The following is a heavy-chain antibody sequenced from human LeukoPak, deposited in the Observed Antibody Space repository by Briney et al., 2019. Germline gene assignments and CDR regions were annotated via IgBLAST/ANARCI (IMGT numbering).Heavy chain of an antibody. Sequence: ASVKVSCKASGYTFTSYYMHWVRQAPGQGLEWMGIINPSGGSTSYAQKFQGRVTMTRDTSTSTVYMELSSLRSEDTAVYYCARTLIVAVAATYYGMDVWGQGTTVTVSS. CDR3: ARTLIVAVAATYYGMDV. V-gene: IGHV1-46*01. CDR2: INPSGGST. D-gene: IGHD2-15*01. J-gene: IGHJ6*02. CDR1: GYTFTSYY.